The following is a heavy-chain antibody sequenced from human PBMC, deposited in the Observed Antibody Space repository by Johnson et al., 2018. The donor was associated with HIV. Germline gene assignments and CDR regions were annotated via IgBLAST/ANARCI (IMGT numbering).Heavy chain of an antibody. V-gene: IGHV3-66*02. J-gene: IGHJ3*02. CDR1: EFSFSSNY. Sequence: VQLVESGGGVVQPERSLRLSCAASEFSFSSNYMSWVRQAPGKGLEWVSGIYSGGSTYYADSVKGRFTISRDNSKNTLYLQMNSLRAEDTAGYYCARVRVGAILADAFDIWGQGTMVTVSS. D-gene: IGHD2-15*01. CDR2: IYSGGST. CDR3: ARVRVGAILADAFDI.